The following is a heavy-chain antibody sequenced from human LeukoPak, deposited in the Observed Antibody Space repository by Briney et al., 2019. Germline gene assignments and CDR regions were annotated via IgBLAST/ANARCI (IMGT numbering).Heavy chain of an antibody. J-gene: IGHJ4*02. Sequence: GGSLRLSCAASGFTFSSYAMSWVRQAPGKGLEWVSSISGRGVSTYYADSVKGRFTISRDNSKNTLYLQMNSLRAEDTAIYYCARTLGYCSGGSCSYFDYWGQGTLVTVSS. CDR3: ARTLGYCSGGSCSYFDY. CDR2: ISGRGVST. V-gene: IGHV3-23*01. D-gene: IGHD2-15*01. CDR1: GFTFSSYA.